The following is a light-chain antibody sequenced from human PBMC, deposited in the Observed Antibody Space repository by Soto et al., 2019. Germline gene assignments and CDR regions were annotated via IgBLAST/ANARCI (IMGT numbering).Light chain of an antibody. J-gene: IGLJ1*01. Sequence: QSVLTQPASVPGSPGQSITISCTGTSSDVGGSNYVSWYQQLPGKAPKLMIYDVSDRPSGVSNRFSGSKSGNTASLTISGLQAEDEADYYCSSYTSSRLYVFGTGTKVTVL. CDR2: DVS. CDR1: SSDVGGSNY. V-gene: IGLV2-14*01. CDR3: SSYTSSRLYV.